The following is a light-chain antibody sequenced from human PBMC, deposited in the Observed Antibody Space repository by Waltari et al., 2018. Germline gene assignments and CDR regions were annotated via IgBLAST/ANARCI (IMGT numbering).Light chain of an antibody. CDR2: AAS. Sequence: AIRTTQSPSSFSACTGDRVTITRRASQGISSYLVCYQQKPGKAPKLLIYAASTFQSGVPSRFSSSGSGTDFTLIIICLLSEDFATSYYQQYYSNPHTFGQGTKLEIK. CDR3: QQYYSNPHT. V-gene: IGKV1-8*01. CDR1: QGISSY. J-gene: IGKJ2*01.